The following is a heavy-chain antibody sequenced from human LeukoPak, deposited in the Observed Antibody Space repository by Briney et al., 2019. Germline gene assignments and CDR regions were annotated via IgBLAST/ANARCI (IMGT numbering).Heavy chain of an antibody. CDR2: IWYDGSNK. D-gene: IGHD6-13*01. V-gene: IGHV3-33*01. CDR1: GFTFSSYG. Sequence: GRSLRLSCAASGFTFSSYGMHWVRQAPGKGLEWVAVIWYDGSNKYYADSVKGRFTISRDNSKNTLYLQMNSLRAEDTAVYYCAREGIGQQLETLLVRDVWGKGPRVTVSS. CDR3: AREGIGQQLETLLVRDV. J-gene: IGHJ6*03.